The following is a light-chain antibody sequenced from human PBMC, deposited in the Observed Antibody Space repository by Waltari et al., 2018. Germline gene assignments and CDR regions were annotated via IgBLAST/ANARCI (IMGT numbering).Light chain of an antibody. Sequence: SSELTQDPAVSVALGQTVRISCQGDILRTYYPNWCQQKPGQAPILVIYGKTNRPSGIPARFSASTSGDTASFTITGAQAEDEAVYYCGSRDSNGDVIFGGGTKLTVL. CDR1: ILRTYY. J-gene: IGLJ2*01. CDR2: GKT. CDR3: GSRDSNGDVI. V-gene: IGLV3-19*01.